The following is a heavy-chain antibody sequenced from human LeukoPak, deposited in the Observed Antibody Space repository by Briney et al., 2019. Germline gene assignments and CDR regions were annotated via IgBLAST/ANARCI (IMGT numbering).Heavy chain of an antibody. V-gene: IGHV1-2*02. Sequence: ASVKVSCKASGYTFTGYFMHWVRQAPGQGLEWMGWINPNTGGTNYAQKFQGRVTMTRDTSISTVYMELSSLRSDDTAMYYCARVGGSWYLRLGSWGQGTLVTVSS. CDR1: GYTFTGYF. CDR3: ARVGGSWYLRLGS. D-gene: IGHD6-13*01. CDR2: INPNTGGT. J-gene: IGHJ4*02.